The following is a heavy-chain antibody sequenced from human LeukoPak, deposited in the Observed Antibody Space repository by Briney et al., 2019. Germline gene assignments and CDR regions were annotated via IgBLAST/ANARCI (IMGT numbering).Heavy chain of an antibody. CDR2: INTDKGNT. CDR3: ARAFVGITIFGVVILPQDYYYYYMDV. V-gene: IGHV1-18*01. D-gene: IGHD3-3*01. CDR1: GYTFTRYG. J-gene: IGHJ6*03. Sequence: ASVKVSCEASGYTFTRYGITWVRQAPGQGLEWMGWINTDKGNTNYAQKLQGRVTMTTDTSTSTAYMELRSLRSDDTAVYYCARAFVGITIFGVVILPQDYYYYYMDVWGKGTTVTVSS.